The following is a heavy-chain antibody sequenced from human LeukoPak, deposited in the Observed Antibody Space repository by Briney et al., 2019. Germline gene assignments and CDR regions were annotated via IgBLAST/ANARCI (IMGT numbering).Heavy chain of an antibody. Sequence: EWIGSIYYSGSTYYNPSLKSRVTISVDTSKNQFSLRLISVTAADTAVYYCAREDTGGLDHWGQGILVTVSP. J-gene: IGHJ4*02. D-gene: IGHD4-23*01. CDR2: IYYSGST. CDR3: AREDTGGLDH. V-gene: IGHV4-39*07.